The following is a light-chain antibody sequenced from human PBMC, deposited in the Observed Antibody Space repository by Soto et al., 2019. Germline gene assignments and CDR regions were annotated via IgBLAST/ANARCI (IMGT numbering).Light chain of an antibody. CDR1: QTVRNNY. V-gene: IGKV3-20*01. J-gene: IGKJ1*01. Sequence: EFVLTQSPGTLSLSPGERATLSCRASQTVRNNYLAWYQQKPGQAPRLLIYDASSRATGIPDRFSGGGSGTDFTLTISRLEPEDFAVYYCHQYNNWPLTWTFGQGAKVDIK. CDR3: HQYNNWPLTWT. CDR2: DAS.